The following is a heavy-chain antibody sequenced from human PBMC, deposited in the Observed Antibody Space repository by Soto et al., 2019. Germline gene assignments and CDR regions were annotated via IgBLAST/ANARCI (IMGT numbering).Heavy chain of an antibody. J-gene: IGHJ5*02. D-gene: IGHD5-12*01. CDR3: TKCATERGSCYFDP. V-gene: IGHV3-23*01. CDR1: GFTFSTFA. CDR2: ISGSGTNT. Sequence: EVQLLESGGGLVQPGESLRLSCAASGFTFSTFAMSWVRQAPGKGLEWVSSISGSGTNTYFAESVRGQFTISRDNAKSTLFLQMNSLSAEDTAVYYCTKCATERGSCYFDPWGPGTLVTVSS.